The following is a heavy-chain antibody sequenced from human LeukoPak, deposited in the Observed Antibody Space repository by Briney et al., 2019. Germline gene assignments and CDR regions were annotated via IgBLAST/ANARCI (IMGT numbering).Heavy chain of an antibody. CDR2: ISWNSGSI. J-gene: IGHJ4*02. Sequence: GGSLRLSCAASGFTFDDYAMHWVRQAPGKGLEWVSGISWNSGSIGYADSVKGRFTVSRDNAKNSLYLQMNSLRADDMAFYYCAKDLGYCSSTSCSTFDYWGQGTLVTVSS. V-gene: IGHV3-9*03. D-gene: IGHD2-2*01. CDR3: AKDLGYCSSTSCSTFDY. CDR1: GFTFDDYA.